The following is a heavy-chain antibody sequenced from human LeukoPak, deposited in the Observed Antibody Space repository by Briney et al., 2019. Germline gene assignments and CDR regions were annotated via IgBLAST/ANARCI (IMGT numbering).Heavy chain of an antibody. Sequence: ASVKVSCKASGYTFTGYYMHWVRQAPGQGLEWMGWISTYNGHTKYSQKLQGRVTMTTDTSTSTAYMDLRSLRSDDTAVYYCARGSPPRRNYDRSGYYSYYFDYWGQGTLVTVSS. D-gene: IGHD3-22*01. J-gene: IGHJ4*02. V-gene: IGHV1-18*04. CDR3: ARGSPPRRNYDRSGYYSYYFDY. CDR2: ISTYNGHT. CDR1: GYTFTGYY.